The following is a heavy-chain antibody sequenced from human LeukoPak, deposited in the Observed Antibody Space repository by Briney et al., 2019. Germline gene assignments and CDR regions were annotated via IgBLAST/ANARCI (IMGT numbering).Heavy chain of an antibody. J-gene: IGHJ4*02. CDR2: IYYSGST. CDR3: ARLRSNSAVDY. Sequence: SETLSLTCTVSGGSISSYYWSWIRQPPGKGLEWIGYIYYSGSTNYNPSLKSRVTISVDTSKNQFSLKLSSVTAADTAVYYCARLRSNSAVDYWGQGTLVTVSS. D-gene: IGHD4-23*01. CDR1: GGSISSYY. V-gene: IGHV4-59*08.